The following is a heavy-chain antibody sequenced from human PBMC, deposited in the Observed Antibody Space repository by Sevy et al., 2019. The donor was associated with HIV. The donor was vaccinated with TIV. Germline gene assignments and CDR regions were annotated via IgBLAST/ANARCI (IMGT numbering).Heavy chain of an antibody. V-gene: IGHV4-39*01. J-gene: IGHJ5*02. CDR2: IYYSGST. CDR3: ARAKMTTVTPDWFDP. Sequence: SDTLSLTCTVSGGSISSSSYYWGWIRQPPGKGLEWIGSIYYSGSTYYNPSLKSRVTISVDTSKNQFSLKLSSVTAADTAVYYCARAKMTTVTPDWFDPWGQGTLVTVSS. CDR1: GGSISSSSYY. D-gene: IGHD4-17*01.